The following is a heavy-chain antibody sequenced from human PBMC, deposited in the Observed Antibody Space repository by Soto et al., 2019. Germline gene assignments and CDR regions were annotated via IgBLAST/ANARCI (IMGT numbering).Heavy chain of an antibody. CDR3: ARDQEYQLLLSSAFDI. V-gene: IGHV3-48*03. D-gene: IGHD2-2*01. J-gene: IGHJ3*02. Sequence: EVQLVESGGGLVQPGGSLRLSCAASGFTFSSYEMNWVRQAPGKGLEWVSYISSSGSTIYYADSVKGRFTISRDNAKNSLYLQMNSLRAEDTAVYYCARDQEYQLLLSSAFDIWGQGKMVTVSS. CDR1: GFTFSSYE. CDR2: ISSSGSTI.